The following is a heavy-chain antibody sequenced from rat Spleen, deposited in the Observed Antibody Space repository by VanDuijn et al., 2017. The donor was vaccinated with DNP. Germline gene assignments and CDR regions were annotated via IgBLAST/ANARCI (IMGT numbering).Heavy chain of an antibody. Sequence: QVQLKESGPGLVQPSQTLSLACTVSGFSLTSYPVHWIRQPPGKGLEWMGIIWTGGSTAYNSLLKSRLSISRDTSKSQVFLKMDRLQTEDTATYYCAIVGDFHNSALPGWGQGVMVTVSS. D-gene: IGHD4-3*01. J-gene: IGHJ2*01. CDR1: GFSLTSYP. V-gene: IGHV2-30*01. CDR3: AIVGDFHNSALPG. CDR2: IWTGGST.